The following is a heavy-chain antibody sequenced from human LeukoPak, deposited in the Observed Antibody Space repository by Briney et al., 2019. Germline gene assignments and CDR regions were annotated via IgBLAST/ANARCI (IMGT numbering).Heavy chain of an antibody. CDR2: ISYDGSNK. V-gene: IGHV3-30-3*01. CDR3: ARGDSSGWAGTSFIGY. Sequence: PGGSLRLSCAASGFTFSSYAMHWVRQAPGKGLEWVAVISYDGSNKYYADSVKGRFTISRDNSKNTLYLQMNSLRAEDTAVYYCARGDSSGWAGTSFIGYWGQGTLVTVSS. J-gene: IGHJ4*02. D-gene: IGHD6-19*01. CDR1: GFTFSSYA.